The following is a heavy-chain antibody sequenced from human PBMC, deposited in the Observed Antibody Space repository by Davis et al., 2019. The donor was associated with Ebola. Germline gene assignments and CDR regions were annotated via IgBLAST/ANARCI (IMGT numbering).Heavy chain of an antibody. V-gene: IGHV3-73*01. D-gene: IGHD4-17*01. CDR1: GFTFSGSA. CDR3: ARDPADTVTTFYYYYGMDV. CDR2: IRSKANSYAT. J-gene: IGHJ6*02. Sequence: GESLKISCAASGFTFSGSAMHWVRQASGKGLEWVGRIRSKANSYATAYAASVKGRFTISRDDSKNTAYLQMNSLRAEDTAVYYCARDPADTVTTFYYYYGMDVWGQGTTVTVSS.